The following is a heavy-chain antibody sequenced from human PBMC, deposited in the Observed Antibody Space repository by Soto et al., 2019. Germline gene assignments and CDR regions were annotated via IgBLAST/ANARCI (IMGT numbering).Heavy chain of an antibody. V-gene: IGHV1-24*01. D-gene: IGHD3-3*01. J-gene: IGHJ5*02. Sequence: ASVKVSCKVSGCTLTELFMHWVLQAPGKGLEWMGGFDPEDGETIYAQKFQGRVTMTEDTSTDTAYMELSSLRSEDTAVYYCATRRSGYYPWFDPWGQGTLVTVSS. CDR2: FDPEDGET. CDR1: GCTLTELF. CDR3: ATRRSGYYPWFDP.